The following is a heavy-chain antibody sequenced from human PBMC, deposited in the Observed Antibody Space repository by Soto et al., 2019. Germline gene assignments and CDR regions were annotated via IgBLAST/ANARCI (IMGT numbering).Heavy chain of an antibody. Sequence: PSETLSLTCAVSGGSLNNSNWWSWVRQPPGKGLEWIGEIYHGGSTNYNPSLKSRVAISLDKSKNHFSLRLGSVTAADTAVYYCARAPRGTWYAYTIDYWGQGTLVTVSS. CDR1: GGSLNNSNW. CDR2: IYHGGST. J-gene: IGHJ4*02. CDR3: ARAPRGTWYAYTIDY. V-gene: IGHV4-4*02. D-gene: IGHD6-13*01.